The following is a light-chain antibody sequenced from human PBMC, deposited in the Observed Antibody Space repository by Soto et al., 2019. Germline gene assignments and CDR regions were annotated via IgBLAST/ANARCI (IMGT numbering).Light chain of an antibody. CDR2: EVS. J-gene: IGLJ1*01. Sequence: QSVLTQPPSASGSAGQSVTISCTGTSSDVGGYNYVSWYQQHPGKAPKLMIYEVSKRPSGVPDRFSGSKSGNTASLTVSGLQAEDEADYYCSSYAGSYTFFYVFGTGTNLTVL. CDR3: SSYAGSYTFFYV. V-gene: IGLV2-8*01. CDR1: SSDVGGYNY.